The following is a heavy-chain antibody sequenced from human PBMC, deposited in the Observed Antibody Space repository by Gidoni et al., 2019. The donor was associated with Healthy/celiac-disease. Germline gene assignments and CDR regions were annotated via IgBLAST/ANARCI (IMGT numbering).Heavy chain of an antibody. J-gene: IGHJ2*01. CDR2: IYYSGST. CDR3: ASRDTIAVAGDWYFDL. V-gene: IGHV4-59*08. Sequence: QVQLQESGPGLVKPSETLSLTCTVPGGSISSYYWSWIRQPPGKGLEWIGYIYYSGSTNYNPSLKSRVTISVDTSKNQFSLKLSSVTAADTAVYYCASRDTIAVAGDWYFDLWGRGTLVTVSS. D-gene: IGHD6-19*01. CDR1: GGSISSYY.